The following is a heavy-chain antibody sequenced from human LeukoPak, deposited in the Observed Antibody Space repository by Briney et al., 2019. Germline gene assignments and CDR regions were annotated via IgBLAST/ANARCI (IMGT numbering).Heavy chain of an antibody. CDR1: GYTFTSYD. CDR2: MNPNSGNT. Sequence: ASVTVSCKASGYTFTSYDINWVRQATGQGLEWMGWMNPNSGNTGYAQKFQGRVTMTRNTSISTAYMELSSLRSDDTAVYFCARGSDYDDYFYMDFWGKGTTVTVSS. CDR3: ARGSDYDDYFYMDF. V-gene: IGHV1-8*01. J-gene: IGHJ6*03.